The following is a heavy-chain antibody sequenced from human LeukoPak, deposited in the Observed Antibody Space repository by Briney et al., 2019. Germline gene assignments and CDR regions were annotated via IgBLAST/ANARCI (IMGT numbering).Heavy chain of an antibody. J-gene: IGHJ3*02. Sequence: PSETLSLTCAVSGGSISSGGYSWSWIRQPPGKGLEWIGYIYHSGSTYYNPSLKSRVTISVDRSKNQFSLKLSSVTAADTAVYYCAIRRPYYYDSSGYYDGAFDIWGQGTMVTVSS. CDR2: IYHSGST. V-gene: IGHV4-30-2*01. CDR1: GGSISSGGYS. CDR3: AIRRPYYYDSSGYYDGAFDI. D-gene: IGHD3-22*01.